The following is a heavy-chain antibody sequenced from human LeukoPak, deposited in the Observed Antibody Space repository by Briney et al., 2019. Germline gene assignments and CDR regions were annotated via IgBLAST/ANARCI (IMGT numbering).Heavy chain of an antibody. V-gene: IGHV3-33*01. D-gene: IGHD5-18*01. CDR3: ARTPGYSYGYFDY. CDR1: GFTFSSYG. Sequence: GGSLRLSCAASGFTFSSYGMHWVRQAPGKGREWVAVIWYDGSNKYYADSVKGRFTISRDNSKNTLYLQMNSLRAEDTAVYYCARTPGYSYGYFDYWGQGTLVTVSS. CDR2: IWYDGSNK. J-gene: IGHJ4*02.